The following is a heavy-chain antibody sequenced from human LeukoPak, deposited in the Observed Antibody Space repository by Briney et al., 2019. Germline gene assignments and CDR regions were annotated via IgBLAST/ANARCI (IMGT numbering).Heavy chain of an antibody. CDR2: ISGSSGTI. J-gene: IGHJ3*02. CDR1: GFTFSTYS. Sequence: GKSLRLSCAASGFTFSTYSMNWVRQAPGKGLEWLSYISGSSGTITYADSVKGRFTISRDNAKNSQHLQMNNLRDEDTSVYYCARDEAYAFDIWGLGTMVSVSS. CDR3: ARDEAYAFDI. V-gene: IGHV3-48*02.